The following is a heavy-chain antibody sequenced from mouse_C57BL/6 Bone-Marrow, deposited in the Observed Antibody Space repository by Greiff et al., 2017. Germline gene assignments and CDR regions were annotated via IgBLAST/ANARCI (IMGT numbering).Heavy chain of an antibody. CDR2: IWSGGST. J-gene: IGHJ3*01. V-gene: IGHV2-2*01. CDR1: GFSLTSYG. Sequence: VQLQQSGPGLVQPSQSLSITCTVSGFSLTSYGVHWVRQSPGKGLAWLGVIWSGGSTDYNEAFISRLRISKDTSKSQVFFKMNSLQAHDTAIDDCARKFEYEAWCAYWGQGTLGTVSA. CDR3: ARKFEYEAWCAY. D-gene: IGHD2-4*01.